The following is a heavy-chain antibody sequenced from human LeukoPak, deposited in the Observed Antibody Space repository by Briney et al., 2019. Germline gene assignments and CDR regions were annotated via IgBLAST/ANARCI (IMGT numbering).Heavy chain of an antibody. Sequence: PGRSLRLSCAASGFTFSSYGMHWVRQAPGKGLEWVAVISYDGSNKYYADSVKGRFTISRDNSKNTLYLQMNSLRAEDTAVYYCANHGNDILTGYWNYFDYWGQGTLVTVSS. CDR3: ANHGNDILTGYWNYFDY. J-gene: IGHJ4*02. CDR1: GFTFSSYG. D-gene: IGHD3-9*01. V-gene: IGHV3-30*18. CDR2: ISYDGSNK.